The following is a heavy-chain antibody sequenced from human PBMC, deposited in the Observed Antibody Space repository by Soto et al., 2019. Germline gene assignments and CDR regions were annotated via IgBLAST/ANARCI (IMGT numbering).Heavy chain of an antibody. CDR1: EFSFSSYA. Sequence: EVQLMESGGCLVQPGGSLRLSCAASEFSFSSYALNWVRQAPGKGLEWVSAISATGTTTYYADSVKGRFTISRDNSQRTLFLQLHSLRPEDPAVYYCATYHSPFDCWGQGTLVTVSS. CDR3: ATYHSPFDC. V-gene: IGHV3-23*01. J-gene: IGHJ4*02. CDR2: ISATGTTT. D-gene: IGHD2-21*01.